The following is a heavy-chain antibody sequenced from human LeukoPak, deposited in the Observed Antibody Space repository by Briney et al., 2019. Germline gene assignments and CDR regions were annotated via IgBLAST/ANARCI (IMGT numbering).Heavy chain of an antibody. Sequence: GGSLRLSCASSGFTFSSNNMSWVRQAPGKGLEWVSYISSYSSTLYYADSVKGRFTISRDNAKNSLYLQMNSLRAEDTAVYYCARGHYDYSSGSKWGCDYWGQGTLVTVSS. J-gene: IGHJ4*02. CDR2: ISSYSSTL. D-gene: IGHD3-22*01. V-gene: IGHV3-48*01. CDR1: GFTFSSNN. CDR3: ARGHYDYSSGSKWGCDY.